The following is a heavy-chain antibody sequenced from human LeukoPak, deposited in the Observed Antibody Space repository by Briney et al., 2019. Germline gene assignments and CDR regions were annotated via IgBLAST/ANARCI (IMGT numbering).Heavy chain of an antibody. CDR3: ARVRNYYDSSGYLYYFDY. CDR2: INPNSGGT. Sequence: ASVKVSCKASGYTFTGYYMHWVRQAPGQGLEWMGWINPNSGGTNYAQQFQGRVTMTRDTSISTAYMELRRLRSDDTAVYYCARVRNYYDSSGYLYYFDYWGQGTLVTVSS. J-gene: IGHJ4*02. V-gene: IGHV1-2*02. CDR1: GYTFTGYY. D-gene: IGHD3-22*01.